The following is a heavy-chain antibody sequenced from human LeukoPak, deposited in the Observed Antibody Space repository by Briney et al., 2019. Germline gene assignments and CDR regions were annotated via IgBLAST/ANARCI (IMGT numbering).Heavy chain of an antibody. J-gene: IGHJ3*02. V-gene: IGHV3-23*01. CDR3: AKALAYGSGSYSAFDI. D-gene: IGHD3-10*01. Sequence: GGSLRLSCAASGFTFSSYAMSWVRQAPGKGLEWVSAISGSGGSTYYADSVKGRFTISRDNSKNTLYLQMNSLGAEDTAVYYCAKALAYGSGSYSAFDIWGQGTMVTVSS. CDR2: ISGSGGST. CDR1: GFTFSSYA.